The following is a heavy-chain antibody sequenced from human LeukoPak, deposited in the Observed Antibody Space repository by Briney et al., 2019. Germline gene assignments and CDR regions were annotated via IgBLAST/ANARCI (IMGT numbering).Heavy chain of an antibody. D-gene: IGHD3-9*01. CDR2: ISSSSSYI. J-gene: IGHJ4*02. Sequence: PGGSLRLSCAASGFTFSSYSMNWVRQAPGKGLEWVSSISSSSSYIYYADSVKGRFTISRDNAKNSLYLQMSSLRSEDTAVYYCATVYYDILTGYYTPNDYWGQGTLVTVSS. V-gene: IGHV3-21*04. CDR1: GFTFSSYS. CDR3: ATVYYDILTGYYTPNDY.